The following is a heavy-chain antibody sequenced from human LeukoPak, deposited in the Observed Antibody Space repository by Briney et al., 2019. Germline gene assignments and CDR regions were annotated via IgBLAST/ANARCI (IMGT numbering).Heavy chain of an antibody. CDR2: IYSGGST. D-gene: IGHD1-1*01. J-gene: IGHJ4*02. CDR1: GFSVSSNY. V-gene: IGHV3-53*01. Sequence: PGGSLRLSCAASGFSVSSNYMSWVRQAPGKGLEWVSVIYSGGSTYYADSVKGRFTISRDNSKNTLYLQMNSLRAEDTAVYYCASGVKERNPFDYWGQGTLVTVSS. CDR3: ASGVKERNPFDY.